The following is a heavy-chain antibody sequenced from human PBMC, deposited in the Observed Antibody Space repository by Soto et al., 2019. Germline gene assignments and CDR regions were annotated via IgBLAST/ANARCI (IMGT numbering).Heavy chain of an antibody. J-gene: IGHJ4*02. CDR3: AREWGLAACGGDCSPEGWLGY. CDR2: IIPIFGTA. D-gene: IGHD2-21*02. CDR1: GGTFSSYA. V-gene: IGHV1-69*06. Sequence: QVQLVQSGAEVKKPGSSVKVSCKASGGTFSSYAISWVRQAPGQGLEWMGGIIPIFGTANYAQKFQGRVTITADKATSTAARELSSLRAEDTAVYYCAREWGLAACGGDCSPEGWLGYWGRGALVPVSS.